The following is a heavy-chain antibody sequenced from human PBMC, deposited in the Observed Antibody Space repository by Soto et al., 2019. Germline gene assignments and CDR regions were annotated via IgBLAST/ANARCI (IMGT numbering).Heavy chain of an antibody. D-gene: IGHD3-3*01. CDR1: GYTFINKD. V-gene: IGHV1-8*01. Sequence: QVQLVQSGATVKSPGASVKVSCTASGYTFINKDITWVRQAAGQGLEWMGWMDIKNDHAVYAQKFKGRVTMTRNTSINTYHMELSGLRPEETAVYYCARLDFWTSYDKGASWFDPWGQGTLVTVST. J-gene: IGHJ5*02. CDR2: MDIKNDHA. CDR3: ARLDFWTSYDKGASWFDP.